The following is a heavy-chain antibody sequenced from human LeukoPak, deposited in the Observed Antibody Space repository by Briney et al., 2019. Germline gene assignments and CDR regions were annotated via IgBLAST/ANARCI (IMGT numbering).Heavy chain of an antibody. CDR1: GSTFSNYA. Sequence: GGSLRLSCAASGSTFSNYAMHWVRQAPGKGLEWVAFISFGGTNEYYADSVKGRFTISRDNSKNTLFLQMNSLRTEDTAMYYCARDILAVSGTGCFDSWGQGTLVTVSS. CDR2: ISFGGTNE. D-gene: IGHD6-13*01. CDR3: ARDILAVSGTGCFDS. J-gene: IGHJ4*02. V-gene: IGHV3-30-3*01.